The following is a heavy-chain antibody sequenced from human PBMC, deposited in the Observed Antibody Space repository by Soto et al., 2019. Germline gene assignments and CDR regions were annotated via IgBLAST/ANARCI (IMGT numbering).Heavy chain of an antibody. CDR1: GASIASTYF. CDR3: ARLYNYGISRDH. CDR2: ISYSGIT. J-gene: IGHJ4*02. V-gene: IGHV4-39*01. D-gene: IGHD5-18*01. Sequence: SETLSLTCTVSGASIASTYFWGWIRQPPGKGLEWIGTISYSGITYYNPSLKSRVTISVDSSKNQFSLKLRSVTAADTAVYYCARLYNYGISRDHWGQGALVTVS.